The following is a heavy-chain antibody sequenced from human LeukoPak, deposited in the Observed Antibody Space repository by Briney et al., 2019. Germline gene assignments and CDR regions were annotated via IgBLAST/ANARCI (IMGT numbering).Heavy chain of an antibody. Sequence: ASVKVSCKASGYTFTGYYMHWARQAPGQGLEWMGWINPNSGGTNYAQKFQGRVTMTRDTSISTAYMELSRLRSDDTAVYYCARDLYGSGSSDYWGQGTLVTVSS. J-gene: IGHJ4*02. V-gene: IGHV1-2*02. CDR1: GYTFTGYY. CDR3: ARDLYGSGSSDY. CDR2: INPNSGGT. D-gene: IGHD3-10*01.